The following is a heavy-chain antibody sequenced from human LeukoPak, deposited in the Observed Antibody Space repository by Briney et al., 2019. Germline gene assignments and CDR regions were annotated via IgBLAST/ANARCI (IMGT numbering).Heavy chain of an antibody. Sequence: GGSLRLSGVVSGVTFSSYSMSWVRQAPGKGLEWVSGISASGGDTWYPDSVKGRFTISRDNSKNTLYLQMNSLRAEDTAIYYCAKDAAGPEYWGQGTLVTVSS. CDR1: GVTFSSYS. J-gene: IGHJ4*02. CDR3: AKDAAGPEY. CDR2: ISASGGDT. D-gene: IGHD6-13*01. V-gene: IGHV3-23*01.